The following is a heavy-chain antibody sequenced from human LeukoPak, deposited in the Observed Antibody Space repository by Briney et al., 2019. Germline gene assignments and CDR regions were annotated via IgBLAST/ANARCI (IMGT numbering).Heavy chain of an antibody. CDR2: IYYSGST. Sequence: SETLSLTCTVSGGSISSSSYYWGWIRQPPGKGLEWIGSIYYSGSTYYNPSLKSRVTISVDTSKNQFSLKLSSVTAADTAVYYCARRRRRFLEWLLNWFDPWGQGTLVTVSS. J-gene: IGHJ5*02. V-gene: IGHV4-39*01. D-gene: IGHD3-3*01. CDR3: ARRRRRFLEWLLNWFDP. CDR1: GGSISSSSYY.